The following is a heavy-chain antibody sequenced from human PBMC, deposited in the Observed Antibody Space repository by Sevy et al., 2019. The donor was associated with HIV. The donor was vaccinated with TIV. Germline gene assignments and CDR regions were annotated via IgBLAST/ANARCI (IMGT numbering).Heavy chain of an antibody. V-gene: IGHV3-49*04. D-gene: IGHD1-1*01. CDR2: LKHKAYGGTL. CDR3: TGWKGAQSIFDY. Sequence: GGSLRLSCTGSGFTFGDYAMSWVRQAPGKGLEWVAFLKHKAYGGTLDYAAAVKSRFSTSRDDSKSIAHLQMNDQKTEDTTIYYCTGWKGAQSIFDYWGQGALVTVSS. J-gene: IGHJ4*02. CDR1: GFTFGDYA.